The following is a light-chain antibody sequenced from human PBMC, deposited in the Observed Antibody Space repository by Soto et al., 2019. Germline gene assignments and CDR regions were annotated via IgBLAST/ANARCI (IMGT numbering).Light chain of an antibody. J-gene: IGKJ1*01. Sequence: DIQMTLSPSTLSASVGDRVTITCRASQSISSWLAWYQQKPGKAPKLLIYDASSLESGVPSRFSGSGSGTEFTLTIRSLQPDDFATYYCQQYDYSRTFGQGTKVDIK. CDR1: QSISSW. CDR2: DAS. CDR3: QQYDYSRT. V-gene: IGKV1-5*01.